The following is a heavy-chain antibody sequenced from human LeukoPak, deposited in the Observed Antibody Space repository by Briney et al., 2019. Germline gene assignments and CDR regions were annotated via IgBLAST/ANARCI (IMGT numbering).Heavy chain of an antibody. V-gene: IGHV3-7*01. J-gene: IGHJ4*02. CDR3: ATIAPIQQLDFDY. D-gene: IGHD6-6*01. CDR2: IKQDGSEE. CDR1: GFTFSSYL. Sequence: PGGSLRLSCAASGFTFSSYLMSWVRQAPGKGLEWVANIKQDGSEEYYVDSVKGRFSISRDNAKNSLYLQMNSLRAEDTAVYYCATIAPIQQLDFDYWGQGTLVTVSS.